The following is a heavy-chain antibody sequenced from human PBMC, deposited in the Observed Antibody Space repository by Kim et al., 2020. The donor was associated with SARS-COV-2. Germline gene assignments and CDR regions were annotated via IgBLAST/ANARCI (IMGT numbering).Heavy chain of an antibody. D-gene: IGHD3-10*01. J-gene: IGHJ4*02. Sequence: SVKVSCKASGDSFISYGFSWVRQAPGQGLEWMGRLTPINGKATYAEKFRGRVTMTADKSTSTAYMELNTLRSEDTAMYYCAREAAGSVVIPATIDYWGQGTLVTVSS. CDR2: LTPINGKA. CDR3: AREAAGSVVIPATIDY. CDR1: GDSFISYG. V-gene: IGHV1-69*04.